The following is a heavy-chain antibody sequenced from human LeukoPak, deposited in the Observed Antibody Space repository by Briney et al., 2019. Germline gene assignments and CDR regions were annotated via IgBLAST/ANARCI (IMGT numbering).Heavy chain of an antibody. CDR2: IKQDGSER. J-gene: IGHJ4*02. CDR1: GFTFSSYW. V-gene: IGHV3-7*01. CDR3: VRDRSGGKQQLVRRYFDY. D-gene: IGHD6-13*01. Sequence: GGSLRLSCAVSGFTFSSYWMSWVRQAPGKGLEWVANIKQDGSERYYVDSVKGRFTISRDNAKNSLYLQVNSLRAEDTAVYYCVRDRSGGKQQLVRRYFDYWGQGTLVTVSS.